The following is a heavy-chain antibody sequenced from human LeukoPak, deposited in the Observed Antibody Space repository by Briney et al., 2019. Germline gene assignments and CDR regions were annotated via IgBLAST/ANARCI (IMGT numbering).Heavy chain of an antibody. CDR3: AKSGYNRFDY. D-gene: IGHD5-24*01. CDR2: INSDGSST. CDR1: GFTFSTYW. V-gene: IGHV3-74*01. J-gene: IGHJ4*02. Sequence: GGSLRLSCAASGFTFSTYWLNWVRQAPGKGLVWVSRINSDGSSTYYADSVKGRFTISRDNSKNTLYLQMNSLRAEDTAVYYCAKSGYNRFDYWGQGTLVTVSS.